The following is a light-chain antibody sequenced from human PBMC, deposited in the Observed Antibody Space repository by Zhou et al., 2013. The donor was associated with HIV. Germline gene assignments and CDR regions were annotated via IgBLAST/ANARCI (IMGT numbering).Light chain of an antibody. J-gene: IGKJ3*01. CDR1: QSVTSSY. CDR3: QQRTSWPPKFT. CDR2: GAS. Sequence: EIVMTQSPATLSVSPGERATLSCRASQSVTSSYLAWYQVKPGQAPRLLIYGASKRATGIPGRFRGSGSGTDFTLTISSLEPADFAIYYCQQRTSWPPKFTFGPGTKVDMK. V-gene: IGKV3D-20*02.